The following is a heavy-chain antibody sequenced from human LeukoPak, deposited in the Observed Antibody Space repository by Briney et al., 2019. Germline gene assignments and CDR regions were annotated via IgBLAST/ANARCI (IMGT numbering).Heavy chain of an antibody. V-gene: IGHV1-69*13. D-gene: IGHD2-2*01. CDR2: IIPIFGTA. CDR3: AREGDIVVVPAAATPQGVDTVVSAFDI. Sequence: GASVKVSCKASGGTFSSYAISWVRQAPGQGLEWMGGIIPIFGTANYAQKFQGRVTITADESTSTAYMELSSLRSEDTAVYYCAREGDIVVVPAAATPQGVDTVVSAFDIWGQGTMVTVSS. J-gene: IGHJ3*02. CDR1: GGTFSSYA.